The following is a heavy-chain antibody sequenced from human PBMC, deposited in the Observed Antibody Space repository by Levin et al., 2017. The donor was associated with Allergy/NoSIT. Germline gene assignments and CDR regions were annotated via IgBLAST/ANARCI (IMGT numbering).Heavy chain of an antibody. CDR1: GFTFDDYA. CDR3: AKDTGNDFWSGYSDDAFDI. V-gene: IGHV3-9*01. D-gene: IGHD3-3*01. Sequence: GGSLRLSCAASGFTFDDYAMHWVRQAPGKGLEWVSGISWNSGSIGYADSVKGRFTISRDNAKNSLYLQMNSLRAEDTALYYCAKDTGNDFWSGYSDDAFDIWGQGTMVTVSS. CDR2: ISWNSGSI. J-gene: IGHJ3*02.